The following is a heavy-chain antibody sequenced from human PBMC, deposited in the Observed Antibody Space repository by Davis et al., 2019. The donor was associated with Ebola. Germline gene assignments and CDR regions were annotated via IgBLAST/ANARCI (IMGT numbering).Heavy chain of an antibody. D-gene: IGHD5-24*01. Sequence: ASVTVSCKASGYTFTDYHITWVRQAPGQGLEWMGWIDPNSGDTNFAQKFQGRVTLTRDTSITTAYMELSGLRSDDSAVYYCAKDRGDGYNWGIDYWGQGTLVTVSS. CDR2: IDPNSGDT. J-gene: IGHJ4*02. V-gene: IGHV1-2*02. CDR1: GYTFTDYH. CDR3: AKDRGDGYNWGIDY.